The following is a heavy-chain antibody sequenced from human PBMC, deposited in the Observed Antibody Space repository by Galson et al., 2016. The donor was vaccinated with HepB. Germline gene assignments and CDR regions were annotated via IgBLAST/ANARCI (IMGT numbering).Heavy chain of an antibody. CDR2: INPGGSTT. CDR3: ARDFDISWDY. CDR1: GFTFSNYW. J-gene: IGHJ4*02. V-gene: IGHV3-74*01. Sequence: SLRLSCAASGFTFSNYWIHWVRHAPGKGLAWVSRINPGGSTTGYADSVKGRFTISRDNAKNTVYLYMNSLRAEDTGVYYCARDFDISWDYWGQGTLVTVSS.